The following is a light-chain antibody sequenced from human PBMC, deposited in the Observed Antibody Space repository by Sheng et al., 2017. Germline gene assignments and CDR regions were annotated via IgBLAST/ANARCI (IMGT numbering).Light chain of an antibody. V-gene: IGKV3-11*01. CDR3: QQRSKWPPT. Sequence: EIVLTQSPATLSLSPGEGATLSCRASQSISIYLAWYQQKPGQAPRLLIYDASNRATGIPARFSGSGSGTDFTLTISSLEPDDFAVFYCQQRSKWPPTFGQGTKVEIK. CDR1: QSISIY. CDR2: DAS. J-gene: IGKJ1*01.